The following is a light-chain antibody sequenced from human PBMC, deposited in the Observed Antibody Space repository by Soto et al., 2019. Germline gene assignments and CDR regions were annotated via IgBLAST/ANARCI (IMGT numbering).Light chain of an antibody. Sequence: EIVLTQSPGTLSLSPGESAALSCRASQSVTSNYLVWYRQKPGQAPRLLIYGISSRAAGIPDRFSGSGSGTDFTLTISRLEPVDSAVYYCQQYSISPWTFGQGTRVEI. V-gene: IGKV3-20*01. J-gene: IGKJ1*01. CDR3: QQYSISPWT. CDR2: GIS. CDR1: QSVTSNY.